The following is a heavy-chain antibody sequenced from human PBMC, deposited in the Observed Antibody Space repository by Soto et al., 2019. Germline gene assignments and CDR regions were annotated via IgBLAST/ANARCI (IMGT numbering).Heavy chain of an antibody. J-gene: IGHJ6*03. CDR2: INHSGST. CDR3: ARSHFEGMTGTNPDRDDYYMDV. CDR1: GGSFSGYY. Sequence: QVQLQQWGAGLLKPSETLSLTCAVYGGSFSGYYWSGIRQPPGKGLEWSGEINHSGSTNYNPSLKSRVPISVDTPKHHFSLKLSSVTAADTAVYYCARSHFEGMTGTNPDRDDYYMDVWGKGSTVTVSS. D-gene: IGHD1-7*01. V-gene: IGHV4-34*01.